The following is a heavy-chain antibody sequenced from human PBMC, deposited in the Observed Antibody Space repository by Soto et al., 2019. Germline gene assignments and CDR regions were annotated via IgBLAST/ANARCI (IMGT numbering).Heavy chain of an antibody. V-gene: IGHV3-15*01. CDR2: IKSKTDGGTT. Sequence: GGSLRLSCAASGFTFSNAWMSWVRQAPGKGLEWVGRIKSKTDGGTTDYAAPVKGRFTISRDDSKNTLYLQMNSLKTEDTAVSYCTTEPSFLEWLLPHDAFDIWGQGTMVTVSS. CDR3: TTEPSFLEWLLPHDAFDI. CDR1: GFTFSNAW. D-gene: IGHD3-3*02. J-gene: IGHJ3*02.